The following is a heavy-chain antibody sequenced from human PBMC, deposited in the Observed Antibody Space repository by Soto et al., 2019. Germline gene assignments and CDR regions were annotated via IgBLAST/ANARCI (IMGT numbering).Heavy chain of an antibody. CDR3: ARDFYDSSGYYQYYFDY. V-gene: IGHV6-1*01. Sequence: KQSQTLSLTCAISGDSVSSNSAAWNWIRQSPSRGLEWLGRTYYRSKWYNDYAVSVKSRITINPDTSKNQFSLQLNSVTPEDTAVYYCARDFYDSSGYYQYYFDYWGQGTLVTVSS. CDR1: GDSVSSNSAA. CDR2: TYYRSKWYN. D-gene: IGHD3-22*01. J-gene: IGHJ4*02.